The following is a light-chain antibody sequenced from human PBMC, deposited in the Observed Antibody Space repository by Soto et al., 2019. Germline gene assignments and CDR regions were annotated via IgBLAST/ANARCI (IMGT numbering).Light chain of an antibody. CDR2: KTS. V-gene: IGKV1-5*03. CDR1: QSLSSW. CDR3: QQYSSLPWT. J-gene: IGKJ1*01. Sequence: DIQMTQSPSTLSASIGDRVTITCRASQSLSSWLAWYQQKPGKAPKLLIYKTSSLDTGVPSRFSGSGSGTQFTLTISSLQPDDFAVYYCQQYSSLPWTFGQGTDVEIK.